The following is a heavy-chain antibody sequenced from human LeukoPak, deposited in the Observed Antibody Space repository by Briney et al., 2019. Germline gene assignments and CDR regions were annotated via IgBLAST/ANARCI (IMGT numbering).Heavy chain of an antibody. CDR3: AHRRPGSSPFDY. Sequence: SGPTLVKPTQTLTLTCTFTGFSLSTSGVGVDWIPQPPGKGLEWLALIYWNDDKRYSTSLKSRLTITKDTSKNQVVLTMTNMDPVDTATYYCAHRRPGSSPFDYWGQGTLVTVSS. J-gene: IGHJ4*02. CDR1: GFSLSTSGVG. CDR2: IYWNDDK. D-gene: IGHD6-13*01. V-gene: IGHV2-5*01.